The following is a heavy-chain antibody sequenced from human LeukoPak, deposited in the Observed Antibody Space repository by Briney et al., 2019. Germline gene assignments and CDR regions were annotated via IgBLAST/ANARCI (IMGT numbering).Heavy chain of an antibody. CDR1: GGSISSYY. D-gene: IGHD3-22*01. CDR3: ARGMYYYDSSGYYYDPSEYFQH. Sequence: ASETLSLTCTVSGGSISSYYWSWIRQPPGKGLDWIGYIYYSGSTNYNPSLKSRVTISVDTSKNQFSLKLSSVTAADTAVYYCARGMYYYDSSGYYYDPSEYFQHWGQGTLVTVSS. V-gene: IGHV4-59*01. CDR2: IYYSGST. J-gene: IGHJ1*01.